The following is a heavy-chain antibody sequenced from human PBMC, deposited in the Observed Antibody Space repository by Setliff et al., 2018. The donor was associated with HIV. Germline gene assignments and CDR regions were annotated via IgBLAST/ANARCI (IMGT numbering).Heavy chain of an antibody. V-gene: IGHV1-2*06. CDR1: GYTFTDYY. CDR3: ARDLIRITPHGDLPF. CDR2: INPKSGVT. Sequence: ASVKVSCKASGYTFTDYYIHWARQAPGHGLEWVGRINPKSGVTSYAQNFRARVTMTRDTSSTTAYMELSTLRSDDTALYYCARDLIRITPHGDLPFWGQGTLVTVS. D-gene: IGHD2-15*01. J-gene: IGHJ4*02.